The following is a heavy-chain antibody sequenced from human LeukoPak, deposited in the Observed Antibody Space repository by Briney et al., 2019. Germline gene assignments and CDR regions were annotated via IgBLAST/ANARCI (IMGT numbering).Heavy chain of an antibody. CDR3: ARGISSGWCRAVGY. CDR1: VDSVSSGSYY. V-gene: IGHV4-61*01. Sequence: SETLSLTCTVSVDSVSSGSYYWSWIRQPPGKGLEWIGYIYYSGSTNYNPSLKSRVTISVDTSKNQFSLKLSSVTAADTAVYYCARGISSGWCRAVGYWGQGTLVTVSS. D-gene: IGHD6-19*01. J-gene: IGHJ4*01. CDR2: IYYSGST.